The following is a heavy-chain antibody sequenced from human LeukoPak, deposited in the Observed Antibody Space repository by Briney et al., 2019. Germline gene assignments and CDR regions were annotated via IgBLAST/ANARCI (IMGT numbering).Heavy chain of an antibody. V-gene: IGHV1-46*01. D-gene: IGHD6-19*01. J-gene: IGHJ3*02. CDR3: ARKGGSAWYEGAFDI. CDR1: GYTFSSYY. CDR2: INPSGGRT. Sequence: ASVKVSCKASGYTFSSYYMHWVRQAPGQGLEWMGIINPSGGRTSYAQKFQGRVTMTRDTSTSTVYMELSSLRAEDTAVYYCARKGGSAWYEGAFDIWGQGTMVTVSS.